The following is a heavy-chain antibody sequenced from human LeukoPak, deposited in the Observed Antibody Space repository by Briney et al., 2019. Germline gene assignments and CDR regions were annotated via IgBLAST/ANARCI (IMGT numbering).Heavy chain of an antibody. CDR3: AQLVGATGTDY. D-gene: IGHD1-26*01. Sequence: ASVKVSCKASGGTFSSYTISWVRQAPGQGLEWMGRIIPILGIANYAQKFQGRVTITADKSTSTAYIELSSLRSEDTAVYYCAQLVGATGTDYWGQGTLVTVSS. V-gene: IGHV1-69*02. CDR2: IIPILGIA. CDR1: GGTFSSYT. J-gene: IGHJ4*02.